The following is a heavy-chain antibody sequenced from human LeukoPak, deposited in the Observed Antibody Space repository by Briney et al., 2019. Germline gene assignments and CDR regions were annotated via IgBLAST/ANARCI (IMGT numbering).Heavy chain of an antibody. CDR3: ARDLPYSSSSLGY. D-gene: IGHD6-13*01. CDR1: GGTFSSYA. CDR2: IIPIFGTA. V-gene: IGHV1-69*06. J-gene: IGHJ4*02. Sequence: SVKVSCTASGGTFSSYAISWVRQAPGQGLEWMGGIIPIFGTANYAQKFQGRVTITADKSTSTAYMELSSLRSEDTAVYYCARDLPYSSSSLGYWGQGTLVTVSS.